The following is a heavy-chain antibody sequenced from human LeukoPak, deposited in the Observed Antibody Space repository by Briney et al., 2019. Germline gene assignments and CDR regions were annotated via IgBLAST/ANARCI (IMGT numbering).Heavy chain of an antibody. CDR1: GGSISSYY. J-gene: IGHJ3*02. Sequence: PSETLSLTCTVSGGSISSYYWSWIRQPPGKGLEWIGEINHSGSTNYNPSLKSRVTISVDTSKNQFSLKLSSVTAADTAVYYCARGSQLAITIFGVVIAFDIWGQGTMVTVSS. D-gene: IGHD3-3*01. CDR3: ARGSQLAITIFGVVIAFDI. CDR2: INHSGST. V-gene: IGHV4-34*01.